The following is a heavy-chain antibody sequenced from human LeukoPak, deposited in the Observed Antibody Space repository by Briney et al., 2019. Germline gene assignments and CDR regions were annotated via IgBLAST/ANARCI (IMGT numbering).Heavy chain of an antibody. CDR2: ISWNSGSI. CDR3: AKMGYYDSSGYHAWFDY. CDR1: GFTFDDYA. D-gene: IGHD3-22*01. Sequence: GGSLRLSCVASGFTFDDYAMHWVRQAPGKGLEWVSGISWNSGSIGYADSVKGRFTISRDNAKNSLYLQMNSLRAEDTALYYCAKMGYYDSSGYHAWFDYWGQGTLVTVSS. J-gene: IGHJ4*02. V-gene: IGHV3-9*01.